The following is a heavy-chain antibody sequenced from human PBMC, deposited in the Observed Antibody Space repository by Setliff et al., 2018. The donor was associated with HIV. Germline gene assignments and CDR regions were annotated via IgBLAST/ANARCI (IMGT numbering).Heavy chain of an antibody. CDR1: GFTFISSA. CDR3: AADLIIAGRLDYYYMDV. J-gene: IGHJ6*03. CDR2: IVAGSGNT. V-gene: IGHV1-58*02. Sequence: SVKVSCKASGFTFISSAMQWVRQARGQRLEWIGWIVAGSGNTNYAQKLQERVSITRDMSTSSAYMELSNLRSEDTAVYYCAADLIIAGRLDYYYMDVWGKGTTVTVSS. D-gene: IGHD6-6*01.